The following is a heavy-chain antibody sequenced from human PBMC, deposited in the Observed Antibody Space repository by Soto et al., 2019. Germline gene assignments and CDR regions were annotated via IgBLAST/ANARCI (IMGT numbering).Heavy chain of an antibody. J-gene: IGHJ4*02. D-gene: IGHD4-17*01. CDR2: INPNSGGT. V-gene: IGHV1-2*04. CDR1: GYTFTGYY. Sequence: ASVKVSCKASGYTFTGYYMHWVRQAPGQGLEWMGWINPNSGGTNYAQKFQGWVTTTRDTSISTAYMELSRLRSDDTAVYYCARMDGDDFDYWGQGTLVTVSS. CDR3: ARMDGDDFDY.